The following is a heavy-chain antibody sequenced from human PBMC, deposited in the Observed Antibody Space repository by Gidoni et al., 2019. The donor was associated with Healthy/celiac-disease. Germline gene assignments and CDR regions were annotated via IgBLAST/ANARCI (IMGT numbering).Heavy chain of an antibody. D-gene: IGHD6-13*01. V-gene: IGHV3-21*01. J-gene: IGHJ6*02. CDR2: ISSSSSYI. CDR1: GFPFSSYS. Sequence: EVQLVESGGGLAKPGGSLRLSCAASGFPFSSYSMNWVRQAPGKGLEWVSSISSSSSYIYYADSVKGRFTISRDNAKNSLYLQMNSLRAEDTAVYYCARVGIAAAGTVGMDVWGQGTTVTVSS. CDR3: ARVGIAAAGTVGMDV.